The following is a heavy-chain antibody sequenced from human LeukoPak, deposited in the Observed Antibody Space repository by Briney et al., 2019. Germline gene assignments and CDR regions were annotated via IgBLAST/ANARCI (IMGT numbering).Heavy chain of an antibody. D-gene: IGHD1-26*01. CDR1: GFTFSNYW. CDR2: IKQDGNEK. J-gene: IGHJ4*02. V-gene: IGHV3-7*01. CDR3: AREVGASEFDY. Sequence: GGSLRLSCAASGFTFSNYWMNWVRQAPGKGLEWVANIKQDGNEKYYVDSVKGRFTISRDNAKNSLYLQMNSLRAEDTAVYYCAREVGASEFDYWGQGTLVTVSS.